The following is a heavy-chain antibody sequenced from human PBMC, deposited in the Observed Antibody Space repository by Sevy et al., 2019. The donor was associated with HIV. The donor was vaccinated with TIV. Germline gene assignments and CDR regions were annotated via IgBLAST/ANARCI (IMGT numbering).Heavy chain of an antibody. CDR2: IIWNSGII. CDR1: GFTFITYA. Sequence: GGSLRLSCKPSGFTFITYAMNWVRQAPGKGLEWVSGIIWNSGIIDYGDSVKGRFTISRDNTKNSLYLQMNSLRTEDTALYYCAKGAGQWLGDAFDTWGQGTMVTVSS. J-gene: IGHJ3*02. D-gene: IGHD6-19*01. V-gene: IGHV3-9*01. CDR3: AKGAGQWLGDAFDT.